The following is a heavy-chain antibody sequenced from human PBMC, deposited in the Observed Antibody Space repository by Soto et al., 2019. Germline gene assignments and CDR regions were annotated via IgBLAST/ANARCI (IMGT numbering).Heavy chain of an antibody. CDR1: GGSISSYY. J-gene: IGHJ4*02. V-gene: IGHV4-59*01. D-gene: IGHD3-22*01. Sequence: SETLSLTCTVSGGSISSYYWSWIRQPPGKGLEWIGYIYYSGSTNYNPSLKSRVTISVDTSKNQFSLKLSSVTAADTAVYYCALSRYYDSSGYPHFDYWGQGTLVTVSS. CDR2: IYYSGST. CDR3: ALSRYYDSSGYPHFDY.